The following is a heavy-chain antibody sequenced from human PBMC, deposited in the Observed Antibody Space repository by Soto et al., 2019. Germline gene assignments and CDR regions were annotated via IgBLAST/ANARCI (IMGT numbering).Heavy chain of an antibody. CDR2: IYYSGST. J-gene: IGHJ4*02. CDR1: GGSVSSGSYY. CDR3: ATEYYYDSSGQFDY. Sequence: SETLSLTCTVSGGSVSSGSYYWSWIRQPPGKGLEWIGYIYYSGSTNYNPSLKSRVTISVDTSKNQFSLKLSSVTAADTAVYYCATEYYYDSSGQFDYWGQGTLVTVSS. V-gene: IGHV4-61*01. D-gene: IGHD3-22*01.